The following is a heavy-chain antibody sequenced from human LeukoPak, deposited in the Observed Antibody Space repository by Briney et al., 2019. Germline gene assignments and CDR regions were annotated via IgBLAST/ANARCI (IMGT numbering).Heavy chain of an antibody. V-gene: IGHV1-69*01. Sequence: SVKVSCKASGGTFSSYAISWVRQAPGQGLEWMGGIIPIFGTANHAQKFQGRVTITADESTSTAYMELSSLRSEDTAVYYCARGLLGIYAFDIWGQGTMVTVSS. CDR1: GGTFSSYA. J-gene: IGHJ3*02. CDR3: ARGLLGIYAFDI. D-gene: IGHD3-16*01. CDR2: IIPIFGTA.